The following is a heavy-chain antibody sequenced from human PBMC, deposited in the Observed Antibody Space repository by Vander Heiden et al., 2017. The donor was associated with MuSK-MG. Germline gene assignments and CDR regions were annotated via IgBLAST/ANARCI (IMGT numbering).Heavy chain of an antibody. CDR3: ARGGTSRNYFYGMDA. Sequence: QVTLRQSGPALVKPTQTPTLTCTFSGFSLSTTGRCVTWIRQPPGKALEWLARIDWDGDKYYSTSLKTRLTISKDTSKNQVVLTMTNMDPVDTATYYCARGGTSRNYFYGMDAWGQGTTVTVSS. V-gene: IGHV2-70*15. CDR2: IDWDGDK. J-gene: IGHJ6*02. CDR1: GFSLSTTGRC. D-gene: IGHD1-1*01.